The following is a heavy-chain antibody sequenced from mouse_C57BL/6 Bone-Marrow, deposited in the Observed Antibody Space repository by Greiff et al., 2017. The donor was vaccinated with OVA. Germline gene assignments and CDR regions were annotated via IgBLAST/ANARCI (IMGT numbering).Heavy chain of an antibody. V-gene: IGHV1-26*01. CDR1: GYTFTDYY. CDR2: INPNNGGT. CDR3: ARSPYYYGSHYWYFDV. D-gene: IGHD1-1*01. J-gene: IGHJ1*03. Sequence: EVQLQQSGPELVKPGASVKISCKASGYTFTDYYMNWVKQSHGKSLEWIGDINPNNGGTSYNQKFKGKATLTVDKSSSTAYMELRSLTSEDSAVYYCARSPYYYGSHYWYFDVWGTGTTVTVSS.